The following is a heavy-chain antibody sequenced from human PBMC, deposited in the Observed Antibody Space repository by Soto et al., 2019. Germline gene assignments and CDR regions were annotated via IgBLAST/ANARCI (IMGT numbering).Heavy chain of an antibody. D-gene: IGHD3-22*01. V-gene: IGHV1-69*01. CDR1: GGTFSSYA. CDR3: ARDPHYYDSSGYYNSADYFQH. Sequence: QVQLVQSGAEVKKPGSSVKVSCKASGGTFSSYAISWVRQAPGQGLEWMGGIIPIFGTANYAQKFQGRVTITADESTSTAYMELSSLRSEDTAVYYCARDPHYYDSSGYYNSADYFQHWGPGTLVTVSS. CDR2: IIPIFGTA. J-gene: IGHJ1*01.